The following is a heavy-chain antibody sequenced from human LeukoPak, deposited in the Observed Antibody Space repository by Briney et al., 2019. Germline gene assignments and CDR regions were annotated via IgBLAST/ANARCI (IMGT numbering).Heavy chain of an antibody. D-gene: IGHD2-2*01. Sequence: PGRSLRLSCAASGFTFSDYAMDWVRQAPGKGLEWVSAISSSSAYIYYADSVKGRFTISRDNAKSSVSLQMNSLRADDTAVYYCARIFRYQLVDYYALDVWGQGTTVTVTS. CDR1: GFTFSDYA. CDR2: ISSSSAYI. J-gene: IGHJ6*02. V-gene: IGHV3-21*01. CDR3: ARIFRYQLVDYYALDV.